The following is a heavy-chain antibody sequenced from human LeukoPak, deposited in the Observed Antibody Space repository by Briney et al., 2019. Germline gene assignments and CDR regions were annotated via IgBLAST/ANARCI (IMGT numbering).Heavy chain of an antibody. CDR3: ARGGYDILTRYFDY. Sequence: WETLSLTCAVYGGSFSGYYWSWIRQPPGKGLEWIGEINHSGSTNYNPSLKSRVTISVDTSENQFSLELSSVTAADTAVYYCARGGYDILTRYFDYWGQGTLVTVSS. CDR2: INHSGST. D-gene: IGHD3-9*01. J-gene: IGHJ4*02. V-gene: IGHV4-34*01. CDR1: GGSFSGYY.